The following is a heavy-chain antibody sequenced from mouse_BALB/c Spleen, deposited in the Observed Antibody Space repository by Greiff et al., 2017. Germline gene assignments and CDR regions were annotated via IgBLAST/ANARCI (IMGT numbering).Heavy chain of an antibody. V-gene: IGHV1-15*01. J-gene: IGHJ2*01. Sequence: QVQLQQSGAELVRPGASVTLSCKASGYTFTDYEMHWVKQTPVHGLEWIGAIDPETGGTAYNQKFKGKATLTADKSSSTAYMELRSLTSEDSAVYYCTRGDYRAYFDYWGQGTTLTVSS. CDR2: IDPETGGT. CDR1: GYTFTDYE. D-gene: IGHD3-1*01. CDR3: TRGDYRAYFDY.